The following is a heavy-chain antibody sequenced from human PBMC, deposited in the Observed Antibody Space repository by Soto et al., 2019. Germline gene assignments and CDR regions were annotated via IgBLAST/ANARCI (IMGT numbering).Heavy chain of an antibody. V-gene: IGHV2-5*02. CDR2: IYWDDDK. Sequence: QITLKESGPTLVKPTQTLTLTCTFSGFSSSTSGVGVGWIRQPPGKALEWLALIYWDDDKRYSPSLKSRLTITKDTSKHQVVLTMTNMDPVDTATYYCAHSRANDPEEHHFWRMGGLDHWGQGTLVTVSS. CDR3: AHSRANDPEEHHFWRMGGLDH. CDR1: GFSSSTSGVG. J-gene: IGHJ5*02. D-gene: IGHD3-3*02.